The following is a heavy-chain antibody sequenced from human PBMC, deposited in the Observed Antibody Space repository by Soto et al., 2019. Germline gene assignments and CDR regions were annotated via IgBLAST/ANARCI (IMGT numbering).Heavy chain of an antibody. Sequence: EVHLLESGGGLVQPGGSLRLCCAASGFTFRNFGMDWVRQAPGKGLEWVSAISGDGETTYYADSVKGRFTISRDNSKNTLYLQMNSLTVEDTAVYYCAKELGHARPFDYWGQGTLITVSS. CDR2: ISGDGETT. J-gene: IGHJ4*02. CDR1: GFTFRNFG. D-gene: IGHD6-6*01. V-gene: IGHV3-23*01. CDR3: AKELGHARPFDY.